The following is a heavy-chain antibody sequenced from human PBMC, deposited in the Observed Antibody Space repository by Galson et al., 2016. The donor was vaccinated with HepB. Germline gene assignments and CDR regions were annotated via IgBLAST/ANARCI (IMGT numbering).Heavy chain of an antibody. D-gene: IGHD3-22*01. V-gene: IGHV3-30*19. Sequence: SLRLSCAASGIPFTDYGMHWVRQPPGKGLEWVAAISHDDISKYYTDSVKGRFTISRDNSGNTVDLQMNSLRAEDTAVYYCARAAHSSGYCDVFDIWAKGQRSPSPQ. CDR3: ARAAHSSGYCDVFDI. CDR1: GIPFTDYG. CDR2: ISHDDISK. J-gene: IGHJ3*02.